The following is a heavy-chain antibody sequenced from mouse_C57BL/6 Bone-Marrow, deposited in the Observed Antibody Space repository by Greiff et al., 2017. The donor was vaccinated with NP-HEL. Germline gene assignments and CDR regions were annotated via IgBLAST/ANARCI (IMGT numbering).Heavy chain of an antibody. CDR2: IDPNSGGT. CDR3: ARYYDGSRGWYFDV. Sequence: QVQLQQPGADLVKPGASVKLSCKASGYTFTSYWMHWVKQRPGRGLEWIGRIDPNSGGTKFNEKFKTKATLTVDKPSSTAYMQLSSLTSEDSAVYYGARYYDGSRGWYFDVGGTGTTVTVSS. CDR1: GYTFTSYW. D-gene: IGHD1-1*01. J-gene: IGHJ1*03. V-gene: IGHV1-72*01.